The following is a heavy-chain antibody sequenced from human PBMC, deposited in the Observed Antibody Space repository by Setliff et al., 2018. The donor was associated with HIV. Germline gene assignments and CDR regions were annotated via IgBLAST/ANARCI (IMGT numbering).Heavy chain of an antibody. CDR3: ARGKSDYNFWSGYSSDAFDI. J-gene: IGHJ3*02. CDR2: IKQDGSEK. Sequence: GSLRLSCAASGFTFSSYSMNWVRQAPGKGLEWVANIKQDGSEKYYVDSVKGRFTISRDNAKNSLYLQMNSLRAEDTAVYYCARGKSDYNFWSGYSSDAFDIWGQGTMVTVSS. V-gene: IGHV3-7*01. CDR1: GFTFSSYS. D-gene: IGHD3-3*01.